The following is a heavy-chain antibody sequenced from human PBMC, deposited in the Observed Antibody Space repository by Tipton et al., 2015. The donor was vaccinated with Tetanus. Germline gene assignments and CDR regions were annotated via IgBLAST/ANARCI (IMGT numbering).Heavy chain of an antibody. J-gene: IGHJ6*02. Sequence: SLRLSCAASGFTFSDYYMDWVRQAPGKGLEWVGRTRNKANSYTTEYAASVKGRFTISGDDSKNSLYLQMNGLKTEDTAVYYCARLPSIPATTGCLYYYYGVDVWGQGTTVTVSS. CDR3: ARLPSIPATTGCLYYYYGVDV. V-gene: IGHV3-72*01. D-gene: IGHD4-11*01. CDR2: TRNKANSYTT. CDR1: GFTFSDYY.